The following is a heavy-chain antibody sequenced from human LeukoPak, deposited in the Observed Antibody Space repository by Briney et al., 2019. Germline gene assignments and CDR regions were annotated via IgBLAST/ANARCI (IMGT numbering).Heavy chain of an antibody. CDR2: IYHSGST. CDR1: GGSISSSSYS. V-gene: IGHV4-39*01. D-gene: IGHD1-26*01. J-gene: IGHJ3*01. CDR3: ARLIGAVGAQGGDFDV. Sequence: SETLSLTCTVSGGSISSSSYSWCWIRQPPGKGLEWIGSIYHSGSTHYNPSLRSRVTISIDTSTNQFSLKMSSVTAADTAVFYCARLIGAVGAQGGDFDVWGQGTMVTVSS.